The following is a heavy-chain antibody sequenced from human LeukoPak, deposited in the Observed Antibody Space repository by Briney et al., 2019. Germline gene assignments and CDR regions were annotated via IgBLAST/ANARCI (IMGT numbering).Heavy chain of an antibody. Sequence: PGGSLRLSCAASGFTFSSYFLTWVRQAPGKGLEWLANIKEDGSEKQYVDSVKGRFTISRDNAKNSLYLQMNSLRAEDTAVYYCARDRAVAGLFDSWGQGSLVTVSS. V-gene: IGHV3-7*01. J-gene: IGHJ4*02. CDR3: ARDRAVAGLFDS. CDR2: IKEDGSEK. CDR1: GFTFSSYF. D-gene: IGHD6-19*01.